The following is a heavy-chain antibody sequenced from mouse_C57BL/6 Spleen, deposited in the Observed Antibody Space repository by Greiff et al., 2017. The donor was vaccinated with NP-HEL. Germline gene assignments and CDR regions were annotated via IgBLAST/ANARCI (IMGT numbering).Heavy chain of an antibody. CDR2: IDPETGGT. CDR3: TTYWMDY. V-gene: IGHV1-15*01. Sequence: VQLQESGAELVRPGASVTLSCKASGYTFTDYEMHWVKQTPVHGLEWIGAIDPETGGTAYNQKFKGKAILTADKSSSTAYMELRSLTSEDSAVYYCTTYWMDYWGQGTSVTVSS. D-gene: IGHD1-1*01. CDR1: GYTFTDYE. J-gene: IGHJ4*01.